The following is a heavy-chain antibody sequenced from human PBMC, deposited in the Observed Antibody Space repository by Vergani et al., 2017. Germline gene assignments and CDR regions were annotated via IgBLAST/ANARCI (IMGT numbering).Heavy chain of an antibody. D-gene: IGHD6-19*01. CDR1: GFTFSDYY. V-gene: IGHV3-11*05. J-gene: IGHJ4*02. CDR3: ARCAAVAGNEGVDY. CDR2: ISSSSSYT. Sequence: VQLVESGGGLVQPGGSLRLSCAASGFTFSDYYMSWIRQAPGKGLEWVSYISSSSSYTNYADSVKGRFTISRDNAKNSLYLQMNSLIAEDTAVYYCARCAAVAGNEGVDYWGQGTLVTVSS.